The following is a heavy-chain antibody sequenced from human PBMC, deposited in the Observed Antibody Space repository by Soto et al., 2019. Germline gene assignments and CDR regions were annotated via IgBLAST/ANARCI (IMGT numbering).Heavy chain of an antibody. J-gene: IGHJ6*03. CDR1: GGSFSGYY. CDR3: ARGDPTTVTTRGYYYYMDV. D-gene: IGHD4-17*01. V-gene: IGHV4-34*01. CDR2: INHSGST. Sequence: SETLSLTCAVYGGSFSGYYWSWIRQPPGKGLEWIGEINHSGSTNYNPSLKSRVTISVDTSKNQFSLKLSSVTAADTAVYYCARGDPTTVTTRGYYYYMDVWGKGTTVTVS.